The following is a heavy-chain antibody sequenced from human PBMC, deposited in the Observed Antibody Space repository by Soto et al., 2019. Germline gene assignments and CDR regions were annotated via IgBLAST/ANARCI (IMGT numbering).Heavy chain of an antibody. V-gene: IGHV6-1*01. J-gene: IGHJ4*02. D-gene: IGHD2-2*01. Sequence: KQSQTLSLTCAISGDSVSSNSAAWNWIRQSPSRGLEWLGRTYYRSKWYNDYAVSVKSRITINPDTSKNQFSLQLNSVTPEDTAVYYCARALSNCSSTSCYGAGLTYFDYWGQGTLVTVSS. CDR3: ARALSNCSSTSCYGAGLTYFDY. CDR1: GDSVSSNSAA. CDR2: TYYRSKWYN.